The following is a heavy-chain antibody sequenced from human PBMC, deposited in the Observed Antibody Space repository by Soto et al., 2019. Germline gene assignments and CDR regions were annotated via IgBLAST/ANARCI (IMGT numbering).Heavy chain of an antibody. Sequence: SETLCVTWFVSAGIPSSYHWSGFRQFPGKGQEWIAYTSYTGNTNYNPSLQSRVTISMDTSKNQLSLKLTSMTAADTAVYYCACYRYGDHTDLHASPTQRSSDL. V-gene: IGHV4-59*03. CDR1: AGIPSSYH. D-gene: IGHD4-17*01. CDR3: ACYRYGDHTDLHASPTQRSSDL. CDR2: TSYTGNT. J-gene: IGHJ2*01.